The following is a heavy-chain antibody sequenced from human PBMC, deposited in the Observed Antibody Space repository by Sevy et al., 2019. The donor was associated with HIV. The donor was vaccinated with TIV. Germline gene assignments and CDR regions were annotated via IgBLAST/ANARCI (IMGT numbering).Heavy chain of an antibody. Sequence: GGSLRLSCAASGFTFSDYGMHWVRQAPGNGLEWVAAIWYDGSNKYYADSVKGRFTVSRDNSKNTLYLQMNSLRAEDTAVYYCARSLYYYGSGSEDALDIWGQGTMVTVSS. CDR3: ARSLYYYGSGSEDALDI. D-gene: IGHD3-10*01. J-gene: IGHJ3*02. V-gene: IGHV3-33*01. CDR2: IWYDGSNK. CDR1: GFTFSDYG.